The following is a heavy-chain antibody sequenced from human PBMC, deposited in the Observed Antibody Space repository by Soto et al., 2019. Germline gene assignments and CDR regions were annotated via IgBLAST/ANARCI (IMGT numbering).Heavy chain of an antibody. Sequence: GGSPRLSGSAAGFTFSDSGMHCVRQAPGKGRDGVGLISDDWSAEYDADSVHGRFTISRDSCTHKHFLQMNSPRVADKAVYYCVKESQLTQWGQGHMVTVSS. J-gene: IGHJ4*02. V-gene: IGHV3-30*18. CDR3: VKESQLTQ. CDR1: GFTFSDSG. CDR2: ISDDWSAE.